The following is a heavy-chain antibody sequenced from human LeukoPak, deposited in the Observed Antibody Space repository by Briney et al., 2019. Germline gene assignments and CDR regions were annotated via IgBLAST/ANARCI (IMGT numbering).Heavy chain of an antibody. CDR2: INHSGST. V-gene: IGHV4-34*01. CDR1: GGSFSGYY. D-gene: IGHD2-15*01. CDR3: ARGNRDIVGTGRPHLDY. Sequence: SETLSLTCAVYGGSFSGYYWSWIRQPPGKGLEWIGEINHSGSTNYNPSLKSRVTISVDTSKNQFSLKLSSVTAADTAVYYCARGNRDIVGTGRPHLDYWGQGTLVTVSS. J-gene: IGHJ4*02.